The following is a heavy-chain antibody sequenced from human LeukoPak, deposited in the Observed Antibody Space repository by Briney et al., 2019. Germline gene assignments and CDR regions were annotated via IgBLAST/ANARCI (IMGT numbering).Heavy chain of an antibody. CDR3: ARPHSSSWYRVAFDI. CDR2: IYHRGST. D-gene: IGHD6-13*01. J-gene: IGHJ3*02. CDR1: GYSISSGYY. V-gene: IGHV4-38-2*01. Sequence: SETLSLTCAVSGYSISSGYYWGWIRQPPGKGLEWIGSIYHRGSTYYNPSLKSRVTISVDTSKNQFSLKLSSVTAADTAVYYCARPHSSSWYRVAFDIWGQGTMVTVSS.